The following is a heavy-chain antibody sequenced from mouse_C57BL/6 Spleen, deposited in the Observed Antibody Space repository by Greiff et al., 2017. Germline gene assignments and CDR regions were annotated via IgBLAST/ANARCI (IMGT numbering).Heavy chain of an antibody. V-gene: IGHV5-6*01. CDR1: GFTFSSYG. CDR3: ARQSDDYDGFDY. J-gene: IGHJ2*01. D-gene: IGHD2-4*01. CDR2: ISSGGSYT. Sequence: VQLKESGGDLVKPGGSLKLSCAASGFTFSSYGMSWVRQTPDKRLEWVATISSGGSYTYYPDSVKGRFTISRDNAKNTLYLQMSSLKSEDTAMYYCARQSDDYDGFDYWGQGTTLTVSS.